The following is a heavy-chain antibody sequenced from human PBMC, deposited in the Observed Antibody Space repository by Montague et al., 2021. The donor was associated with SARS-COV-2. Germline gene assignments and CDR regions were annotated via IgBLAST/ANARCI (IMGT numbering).Heavy chain of an antibody. J-gene: IGHJ5*02. V-gene: IGHV4-39*01. D-gene: IGHD3-9*01. CDR2: FNYSGST. CDR3: ARLGDILTGYYNWFDP. Sequence: SETLSLTCTVPGWCISGADWNWTRMNPSQEKGLYGVGCFNYSGSTYYNPSLKSRVTISVDTSKNQFSLKLSSVTAADTAVYYCARLGDILTGYYNWFDPWGQGTLVTVSS. CDR1: GWCISGADWN.